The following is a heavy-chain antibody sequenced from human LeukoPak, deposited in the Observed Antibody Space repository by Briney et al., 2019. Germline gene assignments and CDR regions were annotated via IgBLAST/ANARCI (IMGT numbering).Heavy chain of an antibody. D-gene: IGHD3-9*01. V-gene: IGHV3-21*01. J-gene: IGHJ4*02. Sequence: GGSLRLSCAASGFTFSSYSMNWVRQAPGKGLEWVSSISSSSSYIYYADSVKGRLTISRDNAKNSLYLQMNSLRAEDTAVYYCARDRSAGYFDWLSGLSVFDYWGQGTLVTVSS. CDR2: ISSSSSYI. CDR3: ARDRSAGYFDWLSGLSVFDY. CDR1: GFTFSSYS.